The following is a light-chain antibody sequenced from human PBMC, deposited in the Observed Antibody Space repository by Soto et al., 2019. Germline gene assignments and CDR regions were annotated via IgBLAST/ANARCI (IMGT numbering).Light chain of an antibody. J-gene: IGLJ1*01. V-gene: IGLV2-18*02. CDR1: SSDVGSYNR. CDR3: SSYTSSSTYV. Sequence: QSVLTQPPSLSGSPGQSVTLSCTGTSSDVGSYNRVSWYQQPPGTAPKLMISEVSNRPSGVPDRFSGSKSGNTASLTISGLQAEDEADYYCSSYTSSSTYVFGTGTKVTVL. CDR2: EVS.